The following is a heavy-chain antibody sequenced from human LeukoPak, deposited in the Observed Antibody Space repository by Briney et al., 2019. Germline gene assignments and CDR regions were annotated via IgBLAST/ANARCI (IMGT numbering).Heavy chain of an antibody. CDR2: INPNSGGT. V-gene: IGHV1-2*02. CDR3: ARNLYYYDSSGYAMDV. CDR1: GYTFTGYY. Sequence: ASVKVSCKASGYTFTGYYMHWVRQAPGRGLEWMGWINPNSGGTNYAQKFQGRVTMTRDTSVSTAYMELSRLRSDDTAVYYCARNLYYYDSSGYAMDVWGKGTTVTVSS. J-gene: IGHJ6*03. D-gene: IGHD3-22*01.